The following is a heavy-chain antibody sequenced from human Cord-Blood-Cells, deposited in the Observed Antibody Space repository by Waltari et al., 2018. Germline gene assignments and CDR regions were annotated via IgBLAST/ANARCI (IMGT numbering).Heavy chain of an antibody. Sequence: QVQLVQSGAEVKKPGASVKVSCKASGYTFTTYDLNWVRQATVQGLEWMGWMNPNSSNTGYAQKFQGRVTMTRNTAISTAYMELSSLGSEDTAVYYCARGGSSSVFDYWGQGTLVTVSS. D-gene: IGHD6-6*01. V-gene: IGHV1-8*01. CDR2: MNPNSSNT. CDR1: GYTFTTYD. CDR3: ARGGSSSVFDY. J-gene: IGHJ4*02.